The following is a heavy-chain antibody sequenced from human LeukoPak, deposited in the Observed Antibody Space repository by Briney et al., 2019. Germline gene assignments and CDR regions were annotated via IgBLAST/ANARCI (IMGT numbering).Heavy chain of an antibody. CDR3: AFHYYDSSGYLY. Sequence: SETLSLTCTVSGGSIISHYWSRIRQPPGKGLEWIGYIYYSGSTNYNPSLKSRVTISVDTSKNQFSLKLSSVTAADTAVYYCAFHYYDSSGYLYWGQGTLVTVSS. J-gene: IGHJ4*02. V-gene: IGHV4-59*11. CDR2: IYYSGST. D-gene: IGHD3-22*01. CDR1: GGSIISHY.